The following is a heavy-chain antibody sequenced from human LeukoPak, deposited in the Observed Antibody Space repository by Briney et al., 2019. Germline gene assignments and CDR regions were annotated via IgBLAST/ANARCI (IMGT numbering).Heavy chain of an antibody. V-gene: IGHV3-33*06. Sequence: PGRSLRLSCAASGVNFGSYGMHWVRQAPGKGLEWVAIIWYDGSSEQYADSVKGRFTISRDNSRDTLYLQMNSLRAEDTAVYYCAKDDNWRGSYNYYMDVWGKGTSVTVSS. D-gene: IGHD3-3*01. CDR1: GVNFGSYG. CDR3: AKDDNWRGSYNYYMDV. CDR2: IWYDGSSE. J-gene: IGHJ6*03.